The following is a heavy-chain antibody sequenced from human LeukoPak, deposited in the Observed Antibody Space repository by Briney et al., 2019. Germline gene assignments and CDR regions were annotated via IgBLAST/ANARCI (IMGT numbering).Heavy chain of an antibody. CDR2: ISSSGSTI. J-gene: IGHJ3*02. Sequence: GGSLTLSCAASGFTFSSYEMNWVRQAPGKGLEGVSYISSSGSTIYYADSVKGRFTISRDNAKNSLYLQMNSLRAEDTAVYYCAGSVWDAFDIWGQGTMVTVSS. D-gene: IGHD2-8*01. CDR1: GFTFSSYE. CDR3: AGSVWDAFDI. V-gene: IGHV3-48*03.